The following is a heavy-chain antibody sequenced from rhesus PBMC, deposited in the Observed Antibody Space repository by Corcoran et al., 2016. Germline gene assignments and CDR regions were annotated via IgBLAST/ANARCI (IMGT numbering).Heavy chain of an antibody. V-gene: IGHV3-100*02. Sequence: DVQLVESGGGLVEPGGSLRLSCVASGFTFSSYEMHWVRQAPGNGLEWVSVISESGGAIYYADSVKGQFTISRDNAKNSLFLQMNSLRAEDTAVYYCTRSAVASFYGLDSWGQGVVVTVSS. CDR3: TRSAVASFYGLDS. D-gene: IGHD4-4*01. J-gene: IGHJ6*01. CDR2: ISESGGAI. CDR1: GFTFSSYE.